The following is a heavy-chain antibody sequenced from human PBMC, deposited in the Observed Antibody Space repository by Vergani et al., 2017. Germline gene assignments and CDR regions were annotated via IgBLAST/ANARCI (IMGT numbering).Heavy chain of an antibody. CDR3: AREFKSYGMDV. CDR1: GGTFSSYA. J-gene: IGHJ6*02. V-gene: IGHV1-2*04. Sequence: QVQLVQSGAEVKKPGSSVKVSCKASGGTFSSYAISWVRQAPGQGLEWMGWINPNSGGTNYAQKFQGWVTMTRDTSISTAYMELSRLRSDDTAVYYCAREFKSYGMDVWGQGTTVTVSS. CDR2: INPNSGGT.